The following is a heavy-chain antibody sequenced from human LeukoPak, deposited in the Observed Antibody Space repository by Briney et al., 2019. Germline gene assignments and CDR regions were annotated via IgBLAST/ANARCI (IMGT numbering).Heavy chain of an antibody. V-gene: IGHV3-30*03. J-gene: IGHJ5*02. CDR2: ISYDGSNK. CDR3: AAPYCSSTSCSWFDP. CDR1: GFTFSSYG. D-gene: IGHD2-2*01. Sequence: GGSLRLSCAASGFTFSSYGMHWVRQAPGKGLEGVAVISYDGSNKYYADSVKGRFTISRDNSKNTLYLQMNSLRAEDTAVYYCAAPYCSSTSCSWFDPWGQGTLVTVSS.